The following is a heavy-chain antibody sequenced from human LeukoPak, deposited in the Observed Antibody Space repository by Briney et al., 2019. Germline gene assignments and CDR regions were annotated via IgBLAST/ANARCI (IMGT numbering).Heavy chain of an antibody. CDR3: ARWGMVRGVIINAFDI. Sequence: GGSLRPSCAASGFTFSSYEMNWVRQAPGKGLEWVSYISSSGSTIYYADSVKGRFTISRDNAKNSLYLQMNSLRAEDTAVYYCARWGMVRGVIINAFDIWGQGTMVTVSS. J-gene: IGHJ3*02. CDR2: ISSSGSTI. CDR1: GFTFSSYE. D-gene: IGHD3-10*01. V-gene: IGHV3-48*03.